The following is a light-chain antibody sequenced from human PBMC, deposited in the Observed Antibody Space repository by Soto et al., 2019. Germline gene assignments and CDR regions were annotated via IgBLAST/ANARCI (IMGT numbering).Light chain of an antibody. CDR3: ASWDDRLNGVV. Sequence: QSVLTQPPSASGTPGQRITISCSGSNSNIGDNTVNWFQQLPGLAPRLLISTNNQRPSGVPDRFSASKSGTSGSLASSELQSEDEADYYCASWDDRLNGVVFGGGTKLTVL. CDR2: TNN. V-gene: IGLV1-44*01. CDR1: NSNIGDNT. J-gene: IGLJ2*01.